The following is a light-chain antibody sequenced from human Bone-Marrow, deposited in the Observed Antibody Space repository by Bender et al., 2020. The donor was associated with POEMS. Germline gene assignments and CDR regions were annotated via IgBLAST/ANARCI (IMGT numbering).Light chain of an antibody. CDR1: SSDVGGYSH. Sequence: QSALTQPRSVSGSPGQSVTVSCTGTSSDVGGYSHVSWYQQHPGRAPKLMIYDVNERPSGVPERFSGSKSGNTASLSISGLQGEDEADYYCCSYAGTYPVIFGGGTKVTV. CDR3: CSYAGTYPVI. V-gene: IGLV2-11*01. J-gene: IGLJ2*01. CDR2: DVN.